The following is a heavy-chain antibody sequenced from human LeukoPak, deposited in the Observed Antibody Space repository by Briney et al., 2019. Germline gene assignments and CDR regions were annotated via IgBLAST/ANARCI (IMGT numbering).Heavy chain of an antibody. CDR2: ISSSSSYI. J-gene: IGHJ4*02. CDR3: ARHDSSGYYYSN. D-gene: IGHD3-22*01. CDR1: GFTFSSYS. V-gene: IGHV3-21*04. Sequence: GGSLRLSCAASGFTFSSYSMNWVRQAPGKGLEWVSSISSSSSYIYYADSVKGRFTISRDNSKNTLYLQMNSLRAEDTAVYYCARHDSSGYYYSNWGQGTLVTVSS.